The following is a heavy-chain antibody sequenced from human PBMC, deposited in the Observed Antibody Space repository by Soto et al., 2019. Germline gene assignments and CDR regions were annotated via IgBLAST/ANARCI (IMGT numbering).Heavy chain of an antibody. Sequence: QVHLVQSGAEVKKPGASVKVSCKGSGYAFTTYGITWVRQAPGQGLEWMGWISAHNGNTNYAQKLQSGVTVTRVTSTSTAYMELRRLRSDDTAVYYCARVRYGDYWGQGALVTVSS. J-gene: IGHJ4*02. D-gene: IGHD1-1*01. CDR1: GYAFTTYG. V-gene: IGHV1-18*01. CDR3: ARVRYGDY. CDR2: ISAHNGNT.